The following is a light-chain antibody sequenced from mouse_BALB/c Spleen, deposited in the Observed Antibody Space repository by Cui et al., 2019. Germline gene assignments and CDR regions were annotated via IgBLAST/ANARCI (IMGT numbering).Light chain of an antibody. J-gene: IGKJ1*01. V-gene: IGKV4-55*01. Sequence: QMVLTQSPAIMSASPGETVTMTCSASSSVSYMYWYQQKPGSSPRLLIYDTSNLASGVPVRFSGSGSGTSYSLTISRMDAEDAATYYCQQWSSYPRTFGGGTKLEIK. CDR1: SSVSY. CDR3: QQWSSYPRT. CDR2: DTS.